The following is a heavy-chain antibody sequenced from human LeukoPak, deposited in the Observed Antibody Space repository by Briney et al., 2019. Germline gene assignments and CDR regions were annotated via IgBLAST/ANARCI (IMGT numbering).Heavy chain of an antibody. CDR3: ARGRAVASDY. CDR1: GGSFSGFY. CDR2: INHSGST. D-gene: IGHD6-19*01. J-gene: IGHJ4*02. Sequence: SETLSLTCAVYGGSFSGFYWSWTRQPPGKGLEWIGEINHSGSTNYNPSLKSRLTISVDTSKNQFSLKLSSVTAADTAVYYCARGRAVASDYWGQGTLVTVSS. V-gene: IGHV4-34*01.